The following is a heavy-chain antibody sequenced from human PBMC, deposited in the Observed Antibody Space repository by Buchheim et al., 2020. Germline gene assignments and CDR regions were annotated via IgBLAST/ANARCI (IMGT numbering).Heavy chain of an antibody. J-gene: IGHJ6*03. D-gene: IGHD4-11*01. V-gene: IGHV3-11*01. CDR1: GFTFSDYY. CDR3: ARTGVTTTRVFIYYYYVDV. Sequence: QVQLVESGGGLVKPGGSLRLSCAASGFTFSDYYMSWIRQAPGKGLEWVSYISNSGNTIYYADSVKGRFTISSGNAKNSLYLQMNSLRAEDTAVYYCARTGVTTTRVFIYYYYVDVWGKGTT. CDR2: ISNSGNTI.